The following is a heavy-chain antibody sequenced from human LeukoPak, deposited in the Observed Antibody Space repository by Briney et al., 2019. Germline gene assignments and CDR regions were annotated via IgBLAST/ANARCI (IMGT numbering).Heavy chain of an antibody. CDR3: AKTPNSGNYYASFDY. CDR1: GFTFSSYA. J-gene: IGHJ4*02. D-gene: IGHD1-26*01. Sequence: GGSLRLSCAASGFTFSSYAMSWVRQAPGKGLEWVSVISGSGGTTYYAGSVKGRFTISRDNSKDTLYLQMDSLRAEDTAVYYCAKTPNSGNYYASFDYWGQGTLVTVSS. V-gene: IGHV3-23*01. CDR2: ISGSGGTT.